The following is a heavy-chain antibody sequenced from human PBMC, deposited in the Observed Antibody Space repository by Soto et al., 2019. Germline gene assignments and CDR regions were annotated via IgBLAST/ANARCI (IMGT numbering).Heavy chain of an antibody. CDR2: ISSSSSYI. CDR1: GFTFSSYS. CDR3: ARDHSRYCSSTSCYPLDY. J-gene: IGHJ4*02. Sequence: RLSCAASGFTFSSYSMNWVRQAPGKGLEWVSSISSSSSYIYYADSVKGRFTISRDNAKNSLYLQMNSLRAEDTAVYYCARDHSRYCSSTSCYPLDYWGQGTLVAVSS. V-gene: IGHV3-21*01. D-gene: IGHD2-2*01.